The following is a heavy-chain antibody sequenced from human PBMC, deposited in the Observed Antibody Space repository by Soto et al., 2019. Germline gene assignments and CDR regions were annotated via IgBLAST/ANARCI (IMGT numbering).Heavy chain of an antibody. D-gene: IGHD3-22*01. CDR3: AKEQYYDSSGYYYTSYFDY. CDR1: GFTFSSYD. V-gene: IGHV3-30*18. Sequence: QVQLVETGGGVVQPGRSLRLSCAASGFTFSSYDMHWVRQAPGKGLEWVAVISYDGSNKYYADSVKGRFTISRDNSKNTLYLQMNSLRAEDTAVYYCAKEQYYDSSGYYYTSYFDYWGQGTLVTVSS. J-gene: IGHJ4*02. CDR2: ISYDGSNK.